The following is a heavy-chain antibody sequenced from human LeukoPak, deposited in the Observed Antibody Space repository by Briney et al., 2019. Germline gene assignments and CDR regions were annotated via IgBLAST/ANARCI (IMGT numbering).Heavy chain of an antibody. CDR1: RFTFSTYW. J-gene: IGHJ4*02. CDR2: IKQDGSET. D-gene: IGHD6-19*01. Sequence: PGGSLRLSCAASRFTFSTYWMSWVRQAPGKGLEWVANIKQDGSETYYVDSVKGRFTISRDNAKNSLYLQMNSLRAEDTAVYYCAREKFVLGYSSGWYGPGDYWGQGTLVTVSS. V-gene: IGHV3-7*01. CDR3: AREKFVLGYSSGWYGPGDY.